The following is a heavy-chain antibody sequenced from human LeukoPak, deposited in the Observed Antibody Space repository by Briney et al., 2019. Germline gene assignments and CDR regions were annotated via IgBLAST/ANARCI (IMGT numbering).Heavy chain of an antibody. CDR2: INPNSGGT. CDR1: GYTFTGYY. J-gene: IGHJ4*02. D-gene: IGHD5-24*01. Sequence: ASVKVSCKASGYTFTGYYMHWVRQAPGQGLEWMGRINPNSGGTNYAQKFQGGVTMTRDMSISTAYMELSRLRSDGTAVYYCAIVSPKDGYNYFGYWGQGTLVTVSS. V-gene: IGHV1-2*06. CDR3: AIVSPKDGYNYFGY.